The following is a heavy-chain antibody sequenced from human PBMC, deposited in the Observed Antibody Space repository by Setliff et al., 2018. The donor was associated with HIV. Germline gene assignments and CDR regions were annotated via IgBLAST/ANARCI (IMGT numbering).Heavy chain of an antibody. D-gene: IGHD1-26*01. CDR2: IYFSGST. J-gene: IGHJ4*02. CDR1: GGSISSGSYY. CDR3: ARVGDLGSTYYFDY. Sequence: SETLSLTCTVSGGSISSGSYYWSWIRQSPGKGLEWTGYIYFSGSTSYNPSLKSRLTISVDTSKNQFSLKLSSVTAADTAVYYCARVGDLGSTYYFDYWGQGALVTVSS. V-gene: IGHV4-61*01.